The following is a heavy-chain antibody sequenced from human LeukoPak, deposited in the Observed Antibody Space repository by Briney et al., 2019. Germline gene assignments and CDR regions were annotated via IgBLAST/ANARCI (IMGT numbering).Heavy chain of an antibody. V-gene: IGHV4-4*02. CDR2: VHLDGRT. CDR1: GGSLSSSIW. J-gene: IGHJ4*02. Sequence: PSETLSLTCAVSGGSLSSSIWWTWVRQPPGKGLEWIGEVHLDGRTNYNPSLKSRLIMSVDLPENHISLKLTSVTAADTAVYYCAREGGFYRPLDYSGQGTLVTVSS. CDR3: AREGGFYRPLDY. D-gene: IGHD3-3*01.